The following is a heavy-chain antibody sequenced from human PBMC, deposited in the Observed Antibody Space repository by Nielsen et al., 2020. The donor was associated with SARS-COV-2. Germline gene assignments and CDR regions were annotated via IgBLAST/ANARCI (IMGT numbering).Heavy chain of an antibody. V-gene: IGHV3-33*01. CDR1: AFIFSNYA. J-gene: IGHJ4*02. Sequence: GGSLRLSCAASAFIFSNYAMHWARQAPGKGLEWVALIWYDGSTKSYTDSVKGRFTISRDNSKNTMYLEMNSLRAEDTAIYYCARDLPAQTLWGQGTLVTVSS. CDR3: ARDLPAQTL. CDR2: IWYDGSTK. D-gene: IGHD2-2*01.